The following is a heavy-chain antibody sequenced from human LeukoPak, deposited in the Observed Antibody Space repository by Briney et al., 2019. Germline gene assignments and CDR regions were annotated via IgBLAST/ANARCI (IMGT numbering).Heavy chain of an antibody. CDR3: ASVYLDGMDV. D-gene: IGHD1-14*01. V-gene: IGHV1-46*01. CDR2: INPSGGST. J-gene: IGHJ6*02. CDR1: GYILTTYY. Sequence: GASVKVSCKASGYILTTYYMHWVRQATGQWLEWMAIINPSGGSTNYAQKFHGRVTMTRDTPTNTVYMGMSSLRIEDTAVYYCASVYLDGMDVWGQGTTVTVSS.